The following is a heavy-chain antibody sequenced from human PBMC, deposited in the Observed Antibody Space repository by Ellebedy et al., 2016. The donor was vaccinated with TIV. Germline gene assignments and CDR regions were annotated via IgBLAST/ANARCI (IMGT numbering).Heavy chain of an antibody. Sequence: AASVKVSCKTSGYTFTDYYIHWMRQAPGQGLEWMAWINPNSGGTNYAQKFQGRVTVTRDTSTSTAFLELSRLRSDDTAVYYCTRDLTNIVSGDYWGQGTLVTVSS. CDR1: GYTFTDYY. D-gene: IGHD5/OR15-5a*01. J-gene: IGHJ4*02. CDR2: INPNSGGT. V-gene: IGHV1-2*02. CDR3: TRDLTNIVSGDY.